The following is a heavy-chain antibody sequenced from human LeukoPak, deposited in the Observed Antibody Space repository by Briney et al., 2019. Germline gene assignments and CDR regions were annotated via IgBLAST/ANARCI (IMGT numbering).Heavy chain of an antibody. V-gene: IGHV4-59*10. Sequence: SETLSLTCAVYGGSFSGYYWSWIRQPAGKGLEWIGRIYTSGSTNYNPSLKSRVTISVDTSKNQFSLKLSSVTAADTAVYYCARNPTGYSSGWYSSGDYYYYYMDVWGKGTTVTISS. J-gene: IGHJ6*03. CDR1: GGSFSGYY. CDR3: ARNPTGYSSGWYSSGDYYYYYMDV. CDR2: IYTSGST. D-gene: IGHD6-19*01.